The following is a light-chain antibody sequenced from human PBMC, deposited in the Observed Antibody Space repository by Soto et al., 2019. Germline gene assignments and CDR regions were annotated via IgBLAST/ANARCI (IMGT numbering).Light chain of an antibody. CDR1: QDISSN. CDR2: GAS. V-gene: IGKV3-15*01. Sequence: EIVMTQSPTTLSVSPGERGTLSCRASQDISSNLAWYQQKPGQTPGLLIHGASTRATGIPARFSGSGSGTRFTLTIASLQSEDFAVYYCQQYDNWPRTFGRGTKVDIK. CDR3: QQYDNWPRT. J-gene: IGKJ1*01.